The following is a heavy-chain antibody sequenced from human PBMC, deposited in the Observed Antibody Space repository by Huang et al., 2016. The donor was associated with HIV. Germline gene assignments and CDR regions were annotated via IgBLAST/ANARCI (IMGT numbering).Heavy chain of an antibody. Sequence: QVQLHQWGAGLLKPSETLSLTCAVYGGSFSGYYWSWIRQPPGKGLELIGEITHSGSTNANPSVKSRVTISEETAKNQFSLKLSSVTAADTAVYYCARAPHYGSGSYYYWGQGTLVTVSS. D-gene: IGHD3-10*01. J-gene: IGHJ4*02. V-gene: IGHV4-34*01. CDR2: ITHSGST. CDR3: ARAPHYGSGSYYY. CDR1: GGSFSGYY.